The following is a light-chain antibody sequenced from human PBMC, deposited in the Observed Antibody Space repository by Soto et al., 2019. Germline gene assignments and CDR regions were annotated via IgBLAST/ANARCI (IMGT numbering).Light chain of an antibody. V-gene: IGLV2-14*01. CDR2: DVT. J-gene: IGLJ1*01. Sequence: ALSQPASVSGSPGQSITISCTGTSSDVGGFEYVSWYQHQPGKAPKLIIYDVTKRPSGVSNRFSGSKSGNTASLTISGIQAEDEGDYYCGSITRSSTSVFGTGTKVTVL. CDR1: SSDVGGFEY. CDR3: GSITRSSTSV.